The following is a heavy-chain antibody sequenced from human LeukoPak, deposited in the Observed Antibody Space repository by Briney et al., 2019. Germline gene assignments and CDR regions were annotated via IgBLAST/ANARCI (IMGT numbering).Heavy chain of an antibody. CDR2: IYYSGST. V-gene: IGHV4-30-4*01. J-gene: IGHJ6*02. CDR1: GGSISSGDYY. CDR3: ATLRITIFGVVTRTIYGMDV. Sequence: PSETQSLTCTVSGGSISSGDYYWSWIRQPPGKGLEWIGYIYYSGSTYYNPSLKSRVTISVDTSKNQFSLKLSSVTAADTAVYYCATLRITIFGVVTRTIYGMDVWGQGTTVTVSS. D-gene: IGHD3-3*01.